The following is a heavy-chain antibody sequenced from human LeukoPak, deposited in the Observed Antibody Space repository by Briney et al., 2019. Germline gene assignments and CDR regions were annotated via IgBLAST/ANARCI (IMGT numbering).Heavy chain of an antibody. CDR3: AKEHETSGPTVTLFDY. D-gene: IGHD4-17*01. Sequence: GGSLRLSCAASGFTFSNDWMHWVRQAPGKGLVWVSRVTSDGSGTSYADSVKGRFTISRDNAKNTLYLQMNSLRVEDTAVYYCAKEHETSGPTVTLFDYWGQGTLVTVSS. V-gene: IGHV3-74*01. CDR2: VTSDGSGT. CDR1: GFTFSNDW. J-gene: IGHJ4*02.